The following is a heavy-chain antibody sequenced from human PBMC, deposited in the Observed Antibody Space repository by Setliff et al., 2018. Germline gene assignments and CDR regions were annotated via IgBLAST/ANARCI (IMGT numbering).Heavy chain of an antibody. CDR2: IYYSGTT. D-gene: IGHD3-10*02. CDR1: GGSISSYY. J-gene: IGHJ4*02. V-gene: IGHV4-59*12. Sequence: PSETLSLTCAVSGGSISSYYWNWIRQPPGKGLEWIGYIYYSGTTNYNPSLKSRVTISVDRSKNQFSLKLTSVTAADTAVYYCAREFAYARGYYVAETLDSWGQGTLVTVS. CDR3: AREFAYARGYYVAETLDS.